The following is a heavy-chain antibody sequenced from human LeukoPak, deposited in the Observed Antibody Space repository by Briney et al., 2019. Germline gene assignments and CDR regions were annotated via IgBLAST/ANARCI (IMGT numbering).Heavy chain of an antibody. CDR1: GGSISTYY. D-gene: IGHD6-19*01. Sequence: SGTLSLTCSVSGGSISTYYWSWIRQPAGKGLEWIGRIYASGGTNYNPSLKSRVTMSVDTSTNQFSLRLSSVTAADTAVYYCARRPNSGWYFDYWGQGTLVTVSS. J-gene: IGHJ4*02. V-gene: IGHV4-4*07. CDR2: IYASGGT. CDR3: ARRPNSGWYFDY.